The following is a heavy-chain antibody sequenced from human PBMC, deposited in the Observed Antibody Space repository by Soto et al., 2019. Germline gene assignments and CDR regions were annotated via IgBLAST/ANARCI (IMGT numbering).Heavy chain of an antibody. CDR2: IGTAGDT. J-gene: IGHJ4*02. D-gene: IGHD6-19*01. CDR1: GFTFSSYD. CDR3: ARSRGWENFDY. Sequence: GESLKISCAASGFTFSSYDIHWVRQATGKGLEWVSAIGTAGDTYYPGSVKGRFTISRENAKNSLYLQMNSLRAGDTAVYYCARSRGWENFDYWGQGTLVTVSS. V-gene: IGHV3-13*01.